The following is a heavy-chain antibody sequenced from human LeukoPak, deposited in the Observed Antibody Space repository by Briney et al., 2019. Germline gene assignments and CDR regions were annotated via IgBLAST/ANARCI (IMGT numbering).Heavy chain of an antibody. CDR1: GFTFSDYE. J-gene: IGHJ5*02. Sequence: GGSLRLSCAASGFTFSDYEVNWARQAPGKGLEWVSHISGTGTTIHYADSVKGRFTISRDNAKSSLFLQMNSLRVEDTAVYYCARHLTGYYISWGQGTLVTVSS. D-gene: IGHD3-9*01. CDR3: ARHLTGYYIS. CDR2: ISGTGTTI. V-gene: IGHV3-48*03.